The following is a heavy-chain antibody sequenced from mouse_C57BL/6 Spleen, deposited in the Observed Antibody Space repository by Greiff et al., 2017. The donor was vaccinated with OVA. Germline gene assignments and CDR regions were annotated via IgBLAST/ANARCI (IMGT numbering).Heavy chain of an antibody. CDR1: GYTFTGYW. Sequence: VQVVESGAELMKPGASVKLSCKATGYTFTGYWIEWVKQRPGHGLEWIGEILPGSGSTNYNEKFKGKATFTADTSSNTAYMQLSSLTTEYSAIYYCARGGFTTVVAPFDYWGQGTTLTVSS. J-gene: IGHJ2*01. D-gene: IGHD1-1*01. V-gene: IGHV1-9*01. CDR3: ARGGFTTVVAPFDY. CDR2: ILPGSGST.